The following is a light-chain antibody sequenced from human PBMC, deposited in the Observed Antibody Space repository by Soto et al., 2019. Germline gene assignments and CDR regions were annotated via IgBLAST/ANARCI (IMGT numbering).Light chain of an antibody. CDR3: QQYNNWTPVWT. CDR1: QSLTNNY. J-gene: IGKJ1*01. V-gene: IGKV3-20*01. CDR2: DAA. Sequence: EIVLTQSPGTLSLSPGEGATLSCSSSQSLTNNYYAWYQQKPGQATRLILYDAATRDSGIPARLSGSGAGTDFTLTISRLESEDFAVYYCQQYNNWTPVWTFGQGTKVDIK.